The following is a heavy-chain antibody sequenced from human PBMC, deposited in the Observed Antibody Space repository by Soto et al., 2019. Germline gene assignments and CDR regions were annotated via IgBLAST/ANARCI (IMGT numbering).Heavy chain of an antibody. CDR2: IKEDGSDK. CDR3: ASVYSYDQSDY. D-gene: IGHD5-18*01. Sequence: EVQLVESGGGLVQPGGSLRLSCVASGFTFSKRWMSWVRQAPGKGLEWVANIKEDGSDKYYVGSVKGRFTISRDNAKNSLYLQMNSLRDEDTAVYYCASVYSYDQSDYWGQGTLVIVSS. CDR1: GFTFSKRW. J-gene: IGHJ4*02. V-gene: IGHV3-7*02.